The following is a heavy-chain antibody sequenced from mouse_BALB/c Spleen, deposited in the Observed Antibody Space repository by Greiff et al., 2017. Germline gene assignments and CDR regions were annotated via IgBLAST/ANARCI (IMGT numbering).Heavy chain of an antibody. CDR2: ILPGSGST. Sequence: QVQLQQSGAELMKPGASVKISCKATGYTFSSYWIEWVKQRPGHGLEWIGEILPGSGSTNYNEKFKGKATFTADTSSNTAYMQLSSLTSEDSAVYYCARLITTVVDYYAMDYWGQGTSVTVSS. CDR3: ARLITTVVDYYAMDY. D-gene: IGHD1-1*01. CDR1: GYTFSSYW. J-gene: IGHJ4*01. V-gene: IGHV1-9*01.